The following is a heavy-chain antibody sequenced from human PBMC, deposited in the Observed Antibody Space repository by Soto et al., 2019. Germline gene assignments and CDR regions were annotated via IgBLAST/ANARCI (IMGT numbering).Heavy chain of an antibody. V-gene: IGHV3-23*01. D-gene: IGHD6-19*01. J-gene: IGHJ3*02. CDR3: AKDLLLFYPGIAVAPMSAFDI. CDR2: ISGSGGST. CDR1: GFTFSSYA. Sequence: PGGSLRLSCAASGFTFSSYAMSWVRQAPGKGLEWVSAISGSGGSTYYADSVKGRFTISRDNSKNTLYLQMNSLRAEDTAVYYCAKDLLLFYPGIAVAPMSAFDIWGQRTTVTVSS.